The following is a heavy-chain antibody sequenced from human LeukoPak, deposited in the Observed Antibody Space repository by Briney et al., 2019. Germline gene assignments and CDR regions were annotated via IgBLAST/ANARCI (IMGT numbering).Heavy chain of an antibody. J-gene: IGHJ6*02. CDR1: GYTFTSYG. D-gene: IGHD1-1*01. CDR3: ARDRDWNLLRYYYYYGMDV. CDR2: ISAYNGNT. Sequence: ASVKVSCKASGYTFTSYGISWVRQAPGQGLEWMGWISAYNGNTNYAQKLQGRVTMTTDTSTSTAYMELRSLRSDDTAVYYCARDRDWNLLRYYYYYGMDVWGQGTTVTASS. V-gene: IGHV1-18*01.